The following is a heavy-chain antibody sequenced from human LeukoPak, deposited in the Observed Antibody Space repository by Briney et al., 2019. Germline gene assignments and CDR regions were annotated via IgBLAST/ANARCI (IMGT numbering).Heavy chain of an antibody. CDR3: ARQISDYYYYYMDV. CDR2: IYDSGNE. D-gene: IGHD2/OR15-2a*01. CDR1: GGSISTSAFY. V-gene: IGHV4-39*01. Sequence: SETLSLTCTVSGGSISTSAFYWGWIRQPPGKGLEWIRSIYDSGNEFYNPSLKSRVTISADTSKNQFSLKLNSVTAADTAMYYCARQISDYYYYYMDVWGEGITVTVSS. J-gene: IGHJ6*03.